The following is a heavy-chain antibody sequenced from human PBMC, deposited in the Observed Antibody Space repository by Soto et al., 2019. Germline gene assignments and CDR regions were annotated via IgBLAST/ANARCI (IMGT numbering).Heavy chain of an antibody. V-gene: IGHV1-69*02. CDR1: GGTFSSYT. J-gene: IGHJ6*02. CDR2: IIPILGIA. CDR3: ASDSSGDKSYTYYYYYGMDV. D-gene: IGHD3-22*01. Sequence: QVQLVQSGAEVKKPGSSVKVSCKASGGTFSSYTISWVRQAPGQGLEWMGRIIPILGIANYAQKFQGRVTITADKSTSTAYMELSSLRSEDTAVYYCASDSSGDKSYTYYYYYGMDVWGQGTTVTVSS.